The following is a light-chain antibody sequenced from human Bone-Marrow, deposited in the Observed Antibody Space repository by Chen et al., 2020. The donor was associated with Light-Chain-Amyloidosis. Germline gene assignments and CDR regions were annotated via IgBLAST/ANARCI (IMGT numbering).Light chain of an antibody. CDR1: QSVSSY. V-gene: IGKV3-11*01. CDR3: QQRSNWPRT. CDR2: DAS. Sequence: EIVLTQSPATLSLSPGERATLSCSASQSVSSYLAWYPQKPGQAPRLLIYDASNRATGIPARFSGSGSGTDFTLTISSLEPEDFAVYYCQQRSNWPRTFGGGTKVEIK. J-gene: IGKJ4*01.